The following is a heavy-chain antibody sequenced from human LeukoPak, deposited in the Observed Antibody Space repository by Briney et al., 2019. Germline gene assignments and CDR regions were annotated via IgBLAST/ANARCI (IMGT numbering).Heavy chain of an antibody. CDR2: ISSGGSAT. V-gene: IGHV3-11*04. Sequence: GGTLRLSCAASGFTFRDYYMSWIRQAPGKWLEWGSYISSGGSATYYADSVKGRFTISRDNTKKSLYLQMNSLRAEGSAMYYCTRLGRGSIPVAGTGYWGQGTLVTVSS. D-gene: IGHD6-19*01. J-gene: IGHJ4*02. CDR3: TRLGRGSIPVAGTGY. CDR1: GFTFRDYY.